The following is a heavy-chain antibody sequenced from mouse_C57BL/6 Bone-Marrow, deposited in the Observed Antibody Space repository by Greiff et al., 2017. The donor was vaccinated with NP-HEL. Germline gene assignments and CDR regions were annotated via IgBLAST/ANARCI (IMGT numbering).Heavy chain of an antibody. D-gene: IGHD1-1*01. CDR3: ARGNYYGSSFYYAMDY. CDR1: GYTFTTYP. J-gene: IGHJ4*01. V-gene: IGHV1-47*01. Sequence: QVQLQQSGAELVKPGASVKMSCKASGYTFTTYPIEWMKQNHGKSLEWIGNFHSYNDDTKYNEKFKGKATLTVEKSSSTVYLELSRLTSDDSGVYYGARGNYYGSSFYYAMDYWGQGTSVTVSS. CDR2: FHSYNDDT.